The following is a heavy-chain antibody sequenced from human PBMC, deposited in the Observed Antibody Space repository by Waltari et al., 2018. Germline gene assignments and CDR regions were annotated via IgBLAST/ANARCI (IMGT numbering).Heavy chain of an antibody. J-gene: IGHJ3*02. CDR3: ARHESTYYDFWSGYYGDDAFDI. CDR1: GGSISSSSYY. V-gene: IGHV4-39*01. D-gene: IGHD3-3*01. CDR2: IYYSGST. Sequence: QLQLQESGPGLVKPSETLSLTCTVSGGSISSSSYYWGWIRKPPGKGLEWIGSIYYSGSTYYNPSLKSRVTISVDTSKNQFSLKLSSVTAADTAVYYCARHESTYYDFWSGYYGDDAFDIWGQGTMVTVSS.